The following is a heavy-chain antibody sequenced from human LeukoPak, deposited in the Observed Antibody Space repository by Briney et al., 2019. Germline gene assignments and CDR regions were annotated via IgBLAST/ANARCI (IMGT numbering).Heavy chain of an antibody. CDR1: GYTFTSYD. CDR3: ASTLWSGNTNWFDP. V-gene: IGHV1-8*03. CDR2: MNPNSGNT. Sequence: GASVKVSCKASGYTFTSYDVNWVRQATGQGLEWMGWMNPNSGNTGYAQKFQGRVTITRNTSISTAYMELSSLRSEDTAVYYCASTLWSGNTNWFDPWGQGTLVTVSS. D-gene: IGHD3-3*01. J-gene: IGHJ5*02.